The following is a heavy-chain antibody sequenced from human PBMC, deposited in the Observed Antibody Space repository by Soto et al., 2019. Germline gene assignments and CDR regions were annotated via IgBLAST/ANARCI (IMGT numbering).Heavy chain of an antibody. CDR2: IIPLHGTI. V-gene: IGHV1-69*11. D-gene: IGHD3-16*01. Sequence: QVQLVQSGAEVKKPGSSVKVSCKASGGTFSSYAVSWVRQAPGQGPEWMGAIIPLHGTINYARKFQGRVTMTADESTTTVYMDLSSLRSEDTAVYYCARDRGELLHDFWGQGTLVTVSS. CDR1: GGTFSSYA. CDR3: ARDRGELLHDF. J-gene: IGHJ4*02.